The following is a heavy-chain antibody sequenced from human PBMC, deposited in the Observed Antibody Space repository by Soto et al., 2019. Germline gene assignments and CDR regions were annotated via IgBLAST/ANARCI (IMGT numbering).Heavy chain of an antibody. CDR1: GYTFTSYA. Sequence: GASVKVSCKASGYTFTSYAMHWVRQAPGQRLEWMGWINAGNGNTKYSQKFQGRVTITRDTSASTAYMELSSLRSEDTAVYYCARGPILPLAARRGSWFDPWGQGTLVTVSS. J-gene: IGHJ5*02. D-gene: IGHD6-6*01. CDR2: INAGNGNT. CDR3: ARGPILPLAARRGSWFDP. V-gene: IGHV1-3*01.